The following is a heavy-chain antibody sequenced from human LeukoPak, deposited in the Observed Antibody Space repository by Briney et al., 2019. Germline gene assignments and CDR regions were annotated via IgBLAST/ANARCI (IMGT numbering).Heavy chain of an antibody. CDR2: INWNGGST. J-gene: IGHJ6*03. D-gene: IGHD3-22*01. Sequence: GGSLRLSCAASGFTFDDYGMSWVRQAPGKGLEWVSGINWNGGSTGYADSVKGRFTISRDNAKNSLYLQMNSLRAEDTALYYCARDGNWDGSGYYPRSFYYYMDVWGKGTTVTVSS. V-gene: IGHV3-20*04. CDR3: ARDGNWDGSGYYPRSFYYYMDV. CDR1: GFTFDDYG.